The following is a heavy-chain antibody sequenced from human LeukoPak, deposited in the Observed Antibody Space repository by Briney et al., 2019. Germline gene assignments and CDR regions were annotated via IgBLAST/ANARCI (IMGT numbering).Heavy chain of an antibody. J-gene: IGHJ5*02. CDR3: ARVTEGSGSFNWFDP. D-gene: IGHD1-26*01. CDR1: GGSISSYY. V-gene: IGHV4-59*05. CDR2: IYYSGST. Sequence: SETLSLTCTVSGGSISSYYWTWIRQPPGKGLEWIGSIYYSGSTYYNPSLKSRVTISVDTSKNQFSLKLSSVTAADTAVYYCARVTEGSGSFNWFDPWGQGTLVTVSS.